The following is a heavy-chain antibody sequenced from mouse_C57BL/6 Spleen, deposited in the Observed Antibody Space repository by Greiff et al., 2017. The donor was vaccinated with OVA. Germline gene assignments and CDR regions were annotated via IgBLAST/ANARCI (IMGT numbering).Heavy chain of an antibody. CDR3: ARGGIYRGYFDY. CDR1: GFTFSSYA. D-gene: IGHD2-1*01. V-gene: IGHV5-4*01. CDR2: ISDGGSYT. J-gene: IGHJ2*01. Sequence: EVHLVESGGGLVKPGGSLKLSCAASGFTFSSYAMSWVRQTPEKRLEWVATISDGGSYTYYPDNVKGRFTISRDNAKNNLYLQMSHLKSEDTAMYYCARGGIYRGYFDYWGQGTTLTVSS.